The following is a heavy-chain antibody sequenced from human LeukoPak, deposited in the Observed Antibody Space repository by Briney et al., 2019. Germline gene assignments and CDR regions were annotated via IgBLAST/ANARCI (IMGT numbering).Heavy chain of an antibody. D-gene: IGHD4-17*01. CDR1: GFTVSSNY. CDR3: ARRHHGYGDSPRDY. Sequence: GGSLRLSCAASGFTVSSNYMSWVRQAPGKGLEWVSVIYSGGSTYYADSVKGRFTISRDNSKNTLYLQMNSLRAEDTAVYYCARRHHGYGDSPRDYWGQGTLVTVSS. V-gene: IGHV3-53*01. J-gene: IGHJ4*02. CDR2: IYSGGST.